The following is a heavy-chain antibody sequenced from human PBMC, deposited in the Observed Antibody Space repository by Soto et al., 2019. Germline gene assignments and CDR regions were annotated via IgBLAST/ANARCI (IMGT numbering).Heavy chain of an antibody. CDR2: LSFDERYK. CDR3: AMVDHYFVY. V-gene: IGHV3-33*05. J-gene: IGHJ4*02. Sequence: QVQLVESGGGVVQPGRSLRLSCAASGFTFSSSGMHWVRQAPGKGLEWVAVLSFDERYKYYADSVKGRFTISRDISKNTLYLQMSSLRAADTAGYYCAMVDHYFVYGGQGTLVTVSS. CDR1: GFTFSSSG. D-gene: IGHD3-10*01.